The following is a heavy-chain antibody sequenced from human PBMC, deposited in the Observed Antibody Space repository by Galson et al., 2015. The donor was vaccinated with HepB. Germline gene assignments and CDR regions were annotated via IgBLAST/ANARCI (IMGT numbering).Heavy chain of an antibody. J-gene: IGHJ4*02. CDR1: GFTFSSYA. D-gene: IGHD2-2*01. CDR3: AKTYCGSTSCPWAY. Sequence: SLRLSCAASGFTFSSYAMSWVRQAPGKGLEWVSAISGGGSTYYADSAKSRFTISRDNSQNTLYLQMNSLRAEDTAVYYCAKTYCGSTSCPWAYWGQGTLVTVSS. CDR2: ISGGGST. V-gene: IGHV3-23*01.